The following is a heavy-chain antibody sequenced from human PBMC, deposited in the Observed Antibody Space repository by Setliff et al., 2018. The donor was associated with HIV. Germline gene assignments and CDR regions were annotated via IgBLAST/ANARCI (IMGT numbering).Heavy chain of an antibody. D-gene: IGHD1-26*01. CDR3: ATGGGQSFDY. J-gene: IGHJ4*02. CDR1: GGTFSSYV. V-gene: IGHV1-69*10. CDR2: IIPMYGVT. Sequence: SVKVSCKASGGTFSSYVISWVRQAPGQGPEWMGGIIPMYGVTNYAQKFRDRFTVTTDTSTSTAYMELRGLSPDDTALYFCATGGGQSFDYWGQGTLVTVSS.